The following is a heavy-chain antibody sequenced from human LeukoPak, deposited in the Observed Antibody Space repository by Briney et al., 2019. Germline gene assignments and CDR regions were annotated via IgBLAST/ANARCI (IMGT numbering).Heavy chain of an antibody. CDR3: AREKRPPPYYDSSGYVS. D-gene: IGHD3-22*01. J-gene: IGHJ5*02. CDR2: ISSSGSII. CDR1: GFTFSSYE. Sequence: GGSLRLSCAASGFTFSSYEMNWVRQAPGKGLEWVSYISSSGSIIYYADSVKGRFTISRDNAKKSLYLQMNSLRAEDTPVYHCAREKRPPPYYDSSGYVSWGQGTLVTVSS. V-gene: IGHV3-48*03.